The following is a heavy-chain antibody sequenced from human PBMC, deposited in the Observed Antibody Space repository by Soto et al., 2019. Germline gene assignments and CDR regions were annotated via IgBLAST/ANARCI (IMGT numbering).Heavy chain of an antibody. D-gene: IGHD2-2*01. CDR3: AKVLRSYHWLYMDV. CDR1: GFTFSNLA. J-gene: IGHJ6*03. Sequence: EVQVLESGGDLVQPGGSLRLSCAASGFTFSNLAMSWVRQAPGRGLEWVSGVSGNSDDTYYADSVKGRFIISRDNSENTLFLQMNSLRVEDTAVYYCAKVLRSYHWLYMDVWGKGTTVTVSS. CDR2: VSGNSDDT. V-gene: IGHV3-23*01.